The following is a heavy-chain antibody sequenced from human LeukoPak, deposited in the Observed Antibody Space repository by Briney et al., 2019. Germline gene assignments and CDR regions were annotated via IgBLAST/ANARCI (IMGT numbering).Heavy chain of an antibody. Sequence: ASVKVSCKASGYTFTSYDINWVRQATGQGLEWMGWMNPNSGNTGYAQKFQGRVTITTNTSISTAYMELSSLRSEDTAVYYCAIAFMDIVVVPAATYYFDYWGQGTLVTVSS. V-gene: IGHV1-8*03. D-gene: IGHD2-2*03. CDR3: AIAFMDIVVVPAATYYFDY. CDR2: MNPNSGNT. CDR1: GYTFTSYD. J-gene: IGHJ4*02.